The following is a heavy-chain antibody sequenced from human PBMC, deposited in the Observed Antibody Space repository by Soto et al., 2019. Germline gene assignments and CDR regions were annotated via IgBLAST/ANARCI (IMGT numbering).Heavy chain of an antibody. Sequence: SETLSLACTVSGASITGSSYWSWIRQPAGKGLEWIGRFSLSGTTNYNPSLRSRVTMSADVSKNQFSLRLTSVTAADTALYYCARGMTPPGAPAWYYFDSWGQGTLVTVSS. CDR3: ARGMTPPGAPAWYYFDS. D-gene: IGHD2-8*02. J-gene: IGHJ4*02. CDR1: GASITGSSY. CDR2: FSLSGTT. V-gene: IGHV4-4*07.